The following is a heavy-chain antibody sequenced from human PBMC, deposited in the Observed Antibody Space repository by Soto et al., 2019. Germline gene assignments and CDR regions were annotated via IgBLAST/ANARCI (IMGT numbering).Heavy chain of an antibody. CDR2: IQYSGST. CDR1: GASISSGDYY. D-gene: IGHD3-22*01. J-gene: IGHJ4*02. Sequence: SETLSLTCTVSGASISSGDYYWSWIRQPPGKGLEWIGYIQYSGSTYYNPSLKTRATISVHPSKTQYSLKLSSVTAANTAVYYCARAQSDYYDSSGYYFFRYWGQGTLVTVSS. CDR3: ARAQSDYYDSSGYYFFRY. V-gene: IGHV4-30-4*08.